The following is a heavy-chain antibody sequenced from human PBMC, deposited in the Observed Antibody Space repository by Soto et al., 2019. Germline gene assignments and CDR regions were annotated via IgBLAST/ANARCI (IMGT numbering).Heavy chain of an antibody. Sequence: PGGSLRLSCAASGFTVSSNYMSWVRQAPGKGLEWVSVIYSGGSTYYADSAKGRFTISRDNSKNTLYLQMNSLRAEDTAVYYCAREMITMVRGVTSGMDVWGQGTTVTVSS. V-gene: IGHV3-53*01. D-gene: IGHD3-10*01. CDR1: GFTVSSNY. CDR3: AREMITMVRGVTSGMDV. CDR2: IYSGGST. J-gene: IGHJ6*02.